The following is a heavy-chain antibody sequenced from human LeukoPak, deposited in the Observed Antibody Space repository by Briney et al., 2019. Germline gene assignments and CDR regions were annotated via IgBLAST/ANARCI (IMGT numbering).Heavy chain of an antibody. CDR2: INPNSGGT. D-gene: IGHD4-23*01. CDR1: GYTFTGYY. V-gene: IGHV1-2*02. J-gene: IGHJ2*01. CDR3: ARHPGKVTNDWYFDL. Sequence: ASVKVSCKASGYTFTGYYMHWVRQAPGQGLEWMGWINPNSGGTNYAQKFRGRVTMTRDTSTTTAYMELSRLSSDDTAVYYCARHPGKVTNDWYFDLWGRGTLVTVSS.